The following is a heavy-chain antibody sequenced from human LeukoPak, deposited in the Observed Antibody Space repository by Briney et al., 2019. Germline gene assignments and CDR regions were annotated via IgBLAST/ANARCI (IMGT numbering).Heavy chain of an antibody. Sequence: GGSLRLSCAASGFTFSSYGMHWVRQAPGKGLEWVAVISYDGSNKYYADSVKGRFTISRDNSKDTLYLQMNSLRAEDTAVYYCAKAPYDRDAFDIWGQGTMVTVSS. J-gene: IGHJ3*02. CDR1: GFTFSSYG. D-gene: IGHD3-22*01. CDR2: ISYDGSNK. V-gene: IGHV3-30*18. CDR3: AKAPYDRDAFDI.